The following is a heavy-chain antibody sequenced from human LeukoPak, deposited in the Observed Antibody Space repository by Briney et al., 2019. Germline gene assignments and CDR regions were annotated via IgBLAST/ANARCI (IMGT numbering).Heavy chain of an antibody. CDR2: IIPILGIA. CDR1: GGTFSSYA. CDR3: ARAEVAGDFDI. V-gene: IGHV1-69*04. D-gene: IGHD6-19*01. J-gene: IGHJ3*02. Sequence: SVKVSCKASGGTFSSYAISWVRQAPGQGLEWMGRIIPILGIANYAQKFQGRVTITADKSTSTAYMELSSLRSEDTAVYYCARAEVAGDFDIWGQGTMVTVSS.